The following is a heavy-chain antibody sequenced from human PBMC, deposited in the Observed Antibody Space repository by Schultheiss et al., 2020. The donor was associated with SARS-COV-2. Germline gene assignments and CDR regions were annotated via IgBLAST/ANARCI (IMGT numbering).Heavy chain of an antibody. V-gene: IGHV4-59*12. J-gene: IGHJ4*02. CDR1: GGSISSYY. Sequence: SETLSLTCTVSGGSISSYYWSWIRQPPGKGLEWIGYIYYSGSTYYNPSLKSRVTISVDTSKNQFSLKLSSVTAADTAVYYCARVRSSGWYLSGEDYWGQGTLVTVSS. CDR2: IYYSGST. D-gene: IGHD6-19*01. CDR3: ARVRSSGWYLSGEDY.